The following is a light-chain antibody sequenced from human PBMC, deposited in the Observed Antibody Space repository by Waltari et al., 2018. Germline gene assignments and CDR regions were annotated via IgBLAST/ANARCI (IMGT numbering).Light chain of an antibody. Sequence: QLVLTQSPSASASLGASVKLTCTMSSGHSSNIIAWFQPRPERGPRYLMKVNSDGSHSKGDDIPDRFSGSSSGAERYLTISSLQSEDEADYYCETGGHGTWVFGGGTKLTVL. J-gene: IGLJ3*02. V-gene: IGLV4-69*01. CDR3: ETGGHGTWV. CDR1: SGHSSNI. CDR2: VNSDGSH.